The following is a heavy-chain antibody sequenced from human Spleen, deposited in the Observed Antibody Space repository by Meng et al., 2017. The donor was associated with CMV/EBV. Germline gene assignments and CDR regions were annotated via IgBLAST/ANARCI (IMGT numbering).Heavy chain of an antibody. CDR1: GYTFIGYY. D-gene: IGHD2-2*02. CDR3: AGVVPAAIRGYYYYGMDV. J-gene: IGHJ6*02. CDR2: INPNSGGT. Sequence: ASVKVSCKASGYTFIGYYMHWVRQAPGQGLEWMGWINPNSGGTNYAQKFQGRVTMTRDTSISTAYMELSRLRSDDTAVYYCAGVVPAAIRGYYYYGMDVWGQGTTVTVSS. V-gene: IGHV1-2*02.